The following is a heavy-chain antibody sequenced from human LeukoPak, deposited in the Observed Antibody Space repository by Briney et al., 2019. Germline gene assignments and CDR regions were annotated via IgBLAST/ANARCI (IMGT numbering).Heavy chain of an antibody. V-gene: IGHV3-15*01. D-gene: IGHD3-22*01. CDR2: IKSKTDGGTT. CDR3: TTDINYYDSSGYYFPFDY. J-gene: IGHJ4*02. CDR1: GFTFSNAW. Sequence: GGSLRLSCAASGFTFSNAWMSWVRQAPGKGLEWVGRIKSKTDGGTTDYAAPVKDRFTISRDDSKNTLYLQMNSLKTEDTAVYYCTTDINYYDSSGYYFPFDYWGQGTLVTVSS.